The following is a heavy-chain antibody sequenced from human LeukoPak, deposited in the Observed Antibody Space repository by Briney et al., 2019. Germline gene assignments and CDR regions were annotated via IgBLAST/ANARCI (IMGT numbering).Heavy chain of an antibody. J-gene: IGHJ5*01. CDR2: INSDGYSI. CDR1: RFTFSGYW. D-gene: IGHD6-19*01. V-gene: IGHV3-74*03. CDR3: TRAGYSSGFDS. Sequence: GGSLRVSCAASRFTFSGYWMHWVRQAPGKGLVWVSRINSDGYSITYADSVKGRFTISRDNAKNTLYLQMNSLIAEDTAVYFCTRAGYSSGFDSWGQGTLVTVSS.